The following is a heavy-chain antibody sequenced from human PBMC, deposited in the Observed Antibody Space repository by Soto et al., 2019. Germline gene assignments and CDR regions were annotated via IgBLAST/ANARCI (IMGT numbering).Heavy chain of an antibody. CDR3: AKSGTKVTTFWDLDL. J-gene: IGHJ2*01. D-gene: IGHD4-17*01. CDR2: ISYDEDNI. Sequence: QEQLVESGGGTVQPGRSLRLSCAASGFTFSHYGMHWVRQAPGKGLEWVAVISYDEDNIYYADSVKGRFTISRDNSENKRYLQMNSLRPEDTGVYYGAKSGTKVTTFWDLDLWGRGTLVTASS. CDR1: GFTFSHYG. V-gene: IGHV3-30*18.